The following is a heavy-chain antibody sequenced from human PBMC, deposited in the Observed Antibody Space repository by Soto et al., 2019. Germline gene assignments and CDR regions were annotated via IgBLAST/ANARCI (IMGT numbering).Heavy chain of an antibody. CDR1: GDSISISSHY. V-gene: IGHV4-39*01. Sequence: PSETLSLTCTISGDSISISSHYWAWIRQPPGKGLEWIGSMYYSGSTYNNPSLKSRVTMSVDTPKKQFSLILSSVTAADTAVYYCSAMLTVGATPYYFEYWDEGNLVTVSS. J-gene: IGHJ4*01. CDR2: MYYSGST. CDR3: SAMLTVGATPYYFEY. D-gene: IGHD1-26*01.